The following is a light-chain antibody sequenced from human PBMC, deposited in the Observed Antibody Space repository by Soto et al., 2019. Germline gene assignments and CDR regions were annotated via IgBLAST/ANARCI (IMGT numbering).Light chain of an antibody. CDR3: QHYDRAPMWT. V-gene: IGKV3-20*01. CDR2: STS. J-gene: IGKJ1*01. CDR1: QSVGDTY. Sequence: EIVLTQSPGTLSLSPGERATLSCRASQSVGDTYLAWYQQKPGQAPRLLMYSTSIRATGIPDRFSGSGSGTDFTLTISRLDPEDFAVYYCQHYDRAPMWTFGQGTKVEI.